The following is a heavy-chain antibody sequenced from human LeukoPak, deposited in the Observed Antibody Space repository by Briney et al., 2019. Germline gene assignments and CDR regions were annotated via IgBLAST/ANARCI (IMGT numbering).Heavy chain of an antibody. J-gene: IGHJ4*02. CDR2: VYFSGTT. CDR1: GGSISSSSYY. V-gene: IGHV4-39*01. CDR3: ASFDY. Sequence: PSETLSLTCTVSGGSISSSSYYWGWIRQPPGKGLEWIGSVYFSGTTYYNPSLKRRVSMSVDTSKNQFSLKLRSVTASDTAIYYCASFDYWGQGTLVTVSS.